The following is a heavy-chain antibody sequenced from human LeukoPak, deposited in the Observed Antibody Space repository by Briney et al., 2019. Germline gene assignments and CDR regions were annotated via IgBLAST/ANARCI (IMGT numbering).Heavy chain of an antibody. Sequence: SETLSLTCTVSGGSISRYCWSWIRQPPGKGLEWIGYIYYSGSTNYNPSLKSRVTISVDTSKNQFSLKLSSVTAADTAVYYCARAATPGIAVAGTNYYMDVWGKGTTVTVSS. D-gene: IGHD6-19*01. V-gene: IGHV4-59*01. CDR3: ARAATPGIAVAGTNYYMDV. CDR1: GGSISRYC. CDR2: IYYSGST. J-gene: IGHJ6*03.